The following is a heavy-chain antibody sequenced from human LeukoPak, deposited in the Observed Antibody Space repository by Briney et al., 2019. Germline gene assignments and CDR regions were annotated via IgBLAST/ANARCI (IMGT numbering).Heavy chain of an antibody. CDR1: GYTFTSYG. J-gene: IGHJ5*02. CDR2: ISAYNGNT. D-gene: IGHD4-17*01. CDR3: AAVTTGLPIEWFDP. V-gene: IGHV1-18*01. Sequence: ASVKVSCKASGYTFTSYGISWVRQAPGQGIEWMGWISAYNGNTNYAQKLQGRVTMTTDTSTSTAYMELRSLRSDDTAVYYCAAVTTGLPIEWFDPWGQGTLVTVSS.